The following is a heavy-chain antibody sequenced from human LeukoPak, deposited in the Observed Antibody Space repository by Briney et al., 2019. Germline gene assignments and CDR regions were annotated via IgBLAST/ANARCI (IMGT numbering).Heavy chain of an antibody. CDR3: AKLRGRYGDYGYYFDY. CDR2: IWYDGSNK. J-gene: IGHJ4*02. CDR1: GFTFSSYG. V-gene: IGHV3-33*06. D-gene: IGHD4-17*01. Sequence: GRSLRLSCAASGFTFSSYGMHWVRQAPGKGLEWVAVIWYDGSNKYYADSVKGRFTISRDNSENTLYLQMNSLRAEDTAVYYCAKLRGRYGDYGYYFDYWGQGTLVTVSS.